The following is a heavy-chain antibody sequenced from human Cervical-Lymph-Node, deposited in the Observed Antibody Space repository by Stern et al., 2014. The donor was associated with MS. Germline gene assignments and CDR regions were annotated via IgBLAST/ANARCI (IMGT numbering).Heavy chain of an antibody. D-gene: IGHD1-26*01. V-gene: IGHV1-18*01. CDR1: GYTFTSYG. J-gene: IGHJ4*02. Sequence: VQLVASGAEVKKPGASVKVSCKTSGYTFTSYGISWVRQAPGQGLELMGWISAYNANTNYAQKLQGRVTMTTDTSTNTAYMEVRSLRSDDTAVYYCARTRWEPLLGDFWGQGTLVTVSS. CDR2: ISAYNANT. CDR3: ARTRWEPLLGDF.